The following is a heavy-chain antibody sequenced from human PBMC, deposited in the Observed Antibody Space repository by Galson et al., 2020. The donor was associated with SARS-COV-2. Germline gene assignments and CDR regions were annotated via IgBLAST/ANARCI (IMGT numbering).Heavy chain of an antibody. D-gene: IGHD3-10*01. Sequence: PSETLSLTCTVSGGSISSYYWSWIRQPPGKGLEWIGYIYYSGSTNYNPSLKSRVTISVDTSKNQFSLKLSSVTAADTAVYYCARAEITMVRGVIRWWFDPWGQGTLVTVSS. V-gene: IGHV4-59*01. CDR2: IYYSGST. J-gene: IGHJ5*02. CDR1: GGSISSYY. CDR3: ARAEITMVRGVIRWWFDP.